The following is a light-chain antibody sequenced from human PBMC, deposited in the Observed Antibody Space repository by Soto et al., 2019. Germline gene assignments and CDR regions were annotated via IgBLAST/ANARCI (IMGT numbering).Light chain of an antibody. Sequence: QSVLTQPPSVSGAPGQRVPISSTGGASNIGAGNDVNWYQRLPGTAPKLLIYGNSNRPSGVPDRCSGSKSGTSASLAITGLQAEDEADYYCQSYDSSLSGLVFGTGTKLTVL. CDR3: QSYDSSLSGLV. V-gene: IGLV1-40*01. CDR1: ASNIGAGND. CDR2: GNS. J-gene: IGLJ1*01.